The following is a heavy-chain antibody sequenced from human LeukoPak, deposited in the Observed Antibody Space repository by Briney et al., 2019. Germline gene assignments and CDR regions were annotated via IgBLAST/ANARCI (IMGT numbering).Heavy chain of an antibody. Sequence: GGSLRLSCAASGFTFSSYGMSWVRQAPGKGLEWVSSNSGSGGSTYYADSVKGRFTISRDNSKNTLYLQMNSLRAEDTAVYYCAKGGSGYFTYYFDYWGQGTLVTASS. CDR3: AKGGSGYFTYYFDY. J-gene: IGHJ4*02. D-gene: IGHD3-22*01. CDR1: GFTFSSYG. CDR2: NSGSGGST. V-gene: IGHV3-23*01.